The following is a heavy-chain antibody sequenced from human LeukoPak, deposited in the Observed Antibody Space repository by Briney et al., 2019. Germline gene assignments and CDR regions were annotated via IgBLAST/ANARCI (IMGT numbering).Heavy chain of an antibody. J-gene: IGHJ5*02. D-gene: IGHD1-26*01. Sequence: SETLSLTCTVSGGSISSYYWSWIRQPPGKGLEWIGYIYYSGSTNYNPSLKSRVTISVDTSKNQFSLKLSSMTAADTAVYYCARRKWELLSWFDPWGQGTLVTVSS. V-gene: IGHV4-59*01. CDR2: IYYSGST. CDR3: ARRKWELLSWFDP. CDR1: GGSISSYY.